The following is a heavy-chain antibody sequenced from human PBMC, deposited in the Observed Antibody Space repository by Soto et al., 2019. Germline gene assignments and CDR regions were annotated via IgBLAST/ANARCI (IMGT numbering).Heavy chain of an antibody. CDR1: GGSISSYY. D-gene: IGHD2-2*01. Sequence: SETLSLTCTVSGGSISSYYWSWIRQPPGKGLEWIGYIYYSGSTNYNPSLKSRVTISVGTSKNQFSLKLSSVTAADTAVYYCARGRSSTSPYPIGYWGQGTLVTVSS. CDR2: IYYSGST. CDR3: ARGRSSTSPYPIGY. J-gene: IGHJ4*02. V-gene: IGHV4-59*12.